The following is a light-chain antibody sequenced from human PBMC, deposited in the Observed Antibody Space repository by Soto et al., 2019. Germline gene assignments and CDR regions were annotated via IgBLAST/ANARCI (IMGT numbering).Light chain of an antibody. V-gene: IGLV3-21*02. CDR3: QVWDSSSDSWV. Sequence: SYELTQPPSVSVAPGQTARITCGGTNIGSKSVHWYQQKPGQAPVLVVYDDSDRPSGIPERFSGSNSGNTATLTISSVEAGDEADYYCQVWDSSSDSWVFGGGTKLTVL. CDR2: DDS. J-gene: IGLJ3*02. CDR1: NIGSKS.